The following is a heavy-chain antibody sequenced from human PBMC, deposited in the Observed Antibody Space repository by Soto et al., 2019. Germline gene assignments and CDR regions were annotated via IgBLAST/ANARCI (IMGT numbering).Heavy chain of an antibody. V-gene: IGHV3-30*18. Sequence: GGSLRLSCAASGFTFSSYVMHWVRQAPGKGLEWVAVISYDGSNKYYADSVKGRFTISRDNSKDTLYLQMNSLRAEDTAVYYCAKDSIAVAGPYPNWLDPWGQGTLVTVSS. CDR2: ISYDGSNK. CDR1: GFTFSSYV. D-gene: IGHD6-19*01. J-gene: IGHJ5*02. CDR3: AKDSIAVAGPYPNWLDP.